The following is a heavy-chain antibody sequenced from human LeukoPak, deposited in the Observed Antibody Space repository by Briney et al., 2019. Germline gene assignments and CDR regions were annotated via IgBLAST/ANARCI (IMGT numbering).Heavy chain of an antibody. V-gene: IGHV4-59*12. CDR2: IYYSGST. CDR3: ARGYCSSTSCYYNWFDP. CDR1: GGSIRSYY. J-gene: IGHJ5*02. Sequence: PSETLSLTCTVSGGSIRSYYWSWIRQPPGKGLEWIGYIYYSGSTNYNPSLKSRVTISVDTSKNQFSLKLSSVTAADTAVYYCARGYCSSTSCYYNWFDPWGQGTLVTVSS. D-gene: IGHD2-2*01.